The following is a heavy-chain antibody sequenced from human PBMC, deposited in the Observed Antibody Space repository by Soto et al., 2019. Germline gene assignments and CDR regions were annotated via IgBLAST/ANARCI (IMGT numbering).Heavy chain of an antibody. CDR3: AKHRGIAARNYYYGMDV. V-gene: IGHV3-30*18. J-gene: IGHJ6*02. CDR2: ISYDGSNK. D-gene: IGHD6-6*01. CDR1: GFTFSSYG. Sequence: QVQLVESGGGVVQPGRSLRLSCAASGFTFSSYGMHWVRQAPGKGLEWVAVISYDGSNKYYADSVKGRFTISRDNSKNTLYLQMNSLRAEDTAVYYCAKHRGIAARNYYYGMDVWGQGTTVTVS.